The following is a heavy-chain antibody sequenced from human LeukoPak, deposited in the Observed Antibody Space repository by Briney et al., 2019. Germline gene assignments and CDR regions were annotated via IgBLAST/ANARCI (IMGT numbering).Heavy chain of an antibody. J-gene: IGHJ3*01. Sequence: GGSLRLSCAASGFTFSSYSMNWVRQAPGKGLEWVSGISGSGGNTYYADSVKGRFSISRDNSKSTLDLQMNSLRAEDTAVYYCAKDRRSPGIAVTPDAFDVWGQGTMVTVSS. V-gene: IGHV3-23*01. D-gene: IGHD6-19*01. CDR2: ISGSGGNT. CDR1: GFTFSSYS. CDR3: AKDRRSPGIAVTPDAFDV.